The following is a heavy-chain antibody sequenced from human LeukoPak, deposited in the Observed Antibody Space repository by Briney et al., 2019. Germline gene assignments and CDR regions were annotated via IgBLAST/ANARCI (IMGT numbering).Heavy chain of an antibody. CDR2: MNPNSGNT. CDR3: ARGDDPLLWFGELLGP. D-gene: IGHD3-10*01. Sequence: ASVKVSCKASGYTFTSYDINWGRQATGQGLEWMGWMNPNSGNTGYSHKFQGRVTMTRNTSISTAYMELSSLRSEDTAVYYCARGDDPLLWFGELLGPWGQGTLATVFS. V-gene: IGHV1-8*01. J-gene: IGHJ5*02. CDR1: GYTFTSYD.